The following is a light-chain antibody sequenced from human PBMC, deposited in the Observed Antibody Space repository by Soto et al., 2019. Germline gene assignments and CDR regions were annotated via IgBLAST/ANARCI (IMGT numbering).Light chain of an antibody. V-gene: IGKV2-28*01. CDR2: LGS. J-gene: IGKJ4*01. Sequence: DIVMTQSPLSLPATPGEPASISCRSSQSLLQSNGNNYLDWYLQKPGQSPQLLIYLGSNRASGVPYRFSGSGSGTDFTLKISRVEAEDVGVYYCMQALQTPPAFGGGTKVEIK. CDR1: QSLLQSNGNNY. CDR3: MQALQTPPA.